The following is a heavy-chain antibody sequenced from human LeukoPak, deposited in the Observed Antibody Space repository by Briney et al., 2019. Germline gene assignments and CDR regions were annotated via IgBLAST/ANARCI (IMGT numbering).Heavy chain of an antibody. V-gene: IGHV4-4*09. CDR2: IYTSGST. Sequence: SETLSLTCTVSGGSITSYCWGWVRQPPGKGLEWIGYIYTSGSTDYNPSLRSRVTMSVDTSKHQLSLELRFLTAADTAVYYCATSYDAKTAPYDLWGQGTLVTVSS. D-gene: IGHD3-3*01. CDR1: GGSITSYC. CDR3: ATSYDAKTAPYDL. J-gene: IGHJ5*02.